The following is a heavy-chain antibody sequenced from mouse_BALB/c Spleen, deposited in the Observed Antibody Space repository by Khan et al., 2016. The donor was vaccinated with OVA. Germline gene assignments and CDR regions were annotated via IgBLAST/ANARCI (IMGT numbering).Heavy chain of an antibody. J-gene: IGHJ3*01. CDR3: TRGGYGGFAS. Sequence: QVQLQQSGAELVKPGASVKLSCKASGYTFTSYYMYWVKQRPGQGLEWIGDINPSNGDTYFTEKFKNKATLTVDKSSSTTYMQLSSLTSEDSAVYYGTRGGYGGFASWGQGTLVTVSA. CDR2: INPSNGDT. D-gene: IGHD2-2*01. V-gene: IGHV1-53*01. CDR1: GYTFTSYY.